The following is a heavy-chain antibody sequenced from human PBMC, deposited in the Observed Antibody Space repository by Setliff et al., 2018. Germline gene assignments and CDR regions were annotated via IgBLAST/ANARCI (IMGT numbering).Heavy chain of an antibody. J-gene: IGHJ3*01. CDR3: ARSDHLVVDGFDV. V-gene: IGHV1-2*04. D-gene: IGHD3-16*01. CDR2: INPKTGGT. CDR1: GYTFTGYY. Sequence: ASVKVSCKASGYTFTGYYIHWVRQAPGQGLEWMGLINPKTGGTNFAQKFQGWVSMTRDTSITTAYMKLRRLTSHHMAVYFCARSDHLVVDGFDVWGQGTMVTVSS.